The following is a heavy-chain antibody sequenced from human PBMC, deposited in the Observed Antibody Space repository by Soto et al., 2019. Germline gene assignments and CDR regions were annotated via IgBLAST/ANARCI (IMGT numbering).Heavy chain of an antibody. D-gene: IGHD3-22*01. CDR2: IYYSGST. CDR3: ATLLYGYYDSSGSYSDY. Sequence: SETLSLTCAVSGRSISSVNYYWSWIRQPPGKGLEWIGYIYYSGSTNYNPSLKSRVTISVDTSKNQFSLKLSSVTAADTAVYYCATLLYGYYDSSGSYSDYWGQGTLVTVSS. J-gene: IGHJ4*02. V-gene: IGHV4-30-4*01. CDR1: GRSISSVNYY.